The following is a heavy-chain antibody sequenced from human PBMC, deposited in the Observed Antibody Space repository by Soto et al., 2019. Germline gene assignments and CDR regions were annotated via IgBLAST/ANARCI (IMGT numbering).Heavy chain of an antibody. CDR3: ARDSSSAPFDY. J-gene: IGHJ4*02. CDR2: ISDDGNNN. Sequence: QVQLVESEGGVVQPGRSLRLSCSASGFTFSNYSMHWVRQAPAKGLEWVAVISDDGNNNFYADSVKGRFTISRDNSRNTLYLQMNSLRPEDTAVHHCARDSSSAPFDYWGQGTLVTVSS. D-gene: IGHD6-6*01. V-gene: IGHV3-30*04. CDR1: GFTFSNYS.